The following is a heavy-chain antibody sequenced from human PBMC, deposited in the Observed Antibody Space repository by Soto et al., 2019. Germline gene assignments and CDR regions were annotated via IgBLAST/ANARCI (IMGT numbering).Heavy chain of an antibody. CDR2: IYYSGST. CDR1: GGSISSGGYY. D-gene: IGHD3-16*01. CDR3: ARFPFRGVRSFDY. Sequence: RSETLSLTCTVSGGSISSGGYYWSWIRQHPGKGLEWIGYIYYSGSTYYNPSLKSRVTISVDTSKNQFSLKLSSVTAADTAVYYCARFPFRGVRSFDYWGQGTLVTVSS. J-gene: IGHJ4*02. V-gene: IGHV4-31*03.